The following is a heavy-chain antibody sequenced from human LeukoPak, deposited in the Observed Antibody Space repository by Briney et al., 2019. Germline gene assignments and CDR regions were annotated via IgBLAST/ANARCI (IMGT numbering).Heavy chain of an antibody. Sequence: PGGSLRLSCAASGFTFSSYAMSWVRQAPGKGLEWVSAISGSGGSTYYADSVKGRFTISRDNSKNTLYLQMNSLRAEDTAVYYCARDLVADRITIFGVVPDPLIYYYGMDVWGQGTTVTVSS. J-gene: IGHJ6*02. CDR1: GFTFSSYA. CDR2: ISGSGGST. D-gene: IGHD3-3*01. V-gene: IGHV3-23*01. CDR3: ARDLVADRITIFGVVPDPLIYYYGMDV.